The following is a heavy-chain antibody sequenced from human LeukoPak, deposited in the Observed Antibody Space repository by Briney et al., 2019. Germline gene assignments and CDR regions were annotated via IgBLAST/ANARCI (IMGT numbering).Heavy chain of an antibody. CDR2: IYSGGST. J-gene: IGHJ5*02. V-gene: IGHV3-53*05. D-gene: IGHD6-13*01. CDR1: VFTVSSNY. CDR3: AREYSSSWYSSTNWFDP. Sequence: GGSLRLSCAASVFTVSSNYMSWVRQAPGKGLEWVSVIYSGGSTYYADSVKGRFTISRDNSKNTLYLQMNSLRSEDTAVYYCAREYSSSWYSSTNWFDPWGQGTLVTVSS.